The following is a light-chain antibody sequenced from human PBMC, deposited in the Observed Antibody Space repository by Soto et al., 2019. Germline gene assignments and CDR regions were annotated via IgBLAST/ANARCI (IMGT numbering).Light chain of an antibody. CDR2: EVS. J-gene: IGLJ2*01. CDR3: SSYTSSSTFV. CDR1: SSDVGSHNR. V-gene: IGLV2-18*02. Sequence: QSALTQPPSVSGSPGQSDTISCTGTSSDVGSHNRVSWYQQPPGTAPKLMIYEVSNRPSGVPDRFSGSKSGNTASLTISGLQAEDEADYYCSSYTSSSTFVFGGGTKLTVL.